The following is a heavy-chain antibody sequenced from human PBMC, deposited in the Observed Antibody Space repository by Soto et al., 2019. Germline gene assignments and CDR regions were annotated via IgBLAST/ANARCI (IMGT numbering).Heavy chain of an antibody. Sequence: QVQLLASGPGLVKPSETLSLTCTVSGDSISDYYWSWIRQPPGKGLEWIGYIYHNGNTNYNPSLKRRVTMSVDTSKNQFSLRLSSVTAADTALYYCARDVGGTVTLEAAFDFGGQGTMVTVSS. CDR1: GDSISDYY. CDR2: IYHNGNT. J-gene: IGHJ3*01. V-gene: IGHV4-59*01. D-gene: IGHD4-17*01. CDR3: ARDVGGTVTLEAAFDF.